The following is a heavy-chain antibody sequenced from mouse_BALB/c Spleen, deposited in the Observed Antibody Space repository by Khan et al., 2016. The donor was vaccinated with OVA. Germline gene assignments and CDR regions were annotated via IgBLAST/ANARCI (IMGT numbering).Heavy chain of an antibody. CDR1: GFSLSDYG. J-gene: IGHJ4*01. CDR3: AKGVWSYYYTLDY. CDR2: IWGGGST. V-gene: IGHV2-6-5*01. Sequence: QVQLKESGPGLVAPSQNLSITCTVSGFSLSDYGVSWIRQPPGKGLEWLEVIWGGGSTYYNSALKSRLSISKDNSKSQVFLKMSSLQSDDTAMFYCAKGVWSYYYTLDYWGQGTSVTVSS.